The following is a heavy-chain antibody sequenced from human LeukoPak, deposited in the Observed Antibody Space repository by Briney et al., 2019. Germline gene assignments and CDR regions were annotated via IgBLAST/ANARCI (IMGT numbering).Heavy chain of an antibody. Sequence: GGSLRLSCAASGFTFSSYSMNWVRQAPGKGLEWVSSISSSSSYIYYADSVKGRFTISRDNAKNSLYLQMNSLRAEDTAMYYCARDRRDGYNVLDYWGQGTLVTVSS. D-gene: IGHD5-24*01. J-gene: IGHJ4*02. CDR2: ISSSSSYI. CDR1: GFTFSSYS. CDR3: ARDRRDGYNVLDY. V-gene: IGHV3-21*01.